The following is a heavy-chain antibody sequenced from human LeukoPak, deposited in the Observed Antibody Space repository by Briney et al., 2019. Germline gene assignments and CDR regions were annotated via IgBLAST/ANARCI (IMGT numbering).Heavy chain of an antibody. CDR3: ARGHDDCSLLVDY. CDR2: INPHSGDT. D-gene: IGHD2-21*02. J-gene: IGHJ4*02. CDR1: GYTFTFYY. Sequence: ASVKVSCKACGYTFTFYYMHWVGQAPGQGLEWMGWINPHSGDTKYAQKFQGRVTMTRDTSISTAYMELSRLRSDDTALYYCARGHDDCSLLVDYWGQGALVTVSS. V-gene: IGHV1-2*02.